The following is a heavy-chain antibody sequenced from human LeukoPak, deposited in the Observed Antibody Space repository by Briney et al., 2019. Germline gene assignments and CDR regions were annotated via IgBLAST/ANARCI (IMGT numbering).Heavy chain of an antibody. Sequence: PGGSLRLSCAASGFTFSSYAMSWVRQAPGKGLEWVSAISGSGGSTYYEDSVKGRFTISRDNSKNTLYLNMNSLRAEDTAVYYCASLSTVTTQKTANFDYWGQGTLVTVSS. J-gene: IGHJ4*02. CDR3: ASLSTVTTQKTANFDY. D-gene: IGHD4-17*01. CDR1: GFTFSSYA. V-gene: IGHV3-23*01. CDR2: ISGSGGST.